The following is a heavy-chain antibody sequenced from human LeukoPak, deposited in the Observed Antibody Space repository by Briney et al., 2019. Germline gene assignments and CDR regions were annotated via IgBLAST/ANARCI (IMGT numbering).Heavy chain of an antibody. CDR3: AREFFFTP. D-gene: IGHD3-3*01. V-gene: IGHV3-48*01. CDR2: ISSSYNTI. CDR1: GFTFSSYT. Sequence: PGGSLRLSCAASGFTFSSYTMSWVRQAPGKGLEWVSYISSSYNTIYYADSVKGRFTISRDNAKNSLYLQMDSLRAEDTAVYYCAREFFFTPWGQGILVTVSS. J-gene: IGHJ5*02.